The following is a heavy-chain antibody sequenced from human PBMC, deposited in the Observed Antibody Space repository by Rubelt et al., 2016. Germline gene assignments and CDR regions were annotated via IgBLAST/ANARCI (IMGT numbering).Heavy chain of an antibody. D-gene: IGHD4-23*01. Sequence: QLQLQESGPGLVKPSETLSLTCTVSGGSISSSSYYWGWIRQPPGEGLEWIGEINHSGSTNYNPSLKSLVTISVDTSKNQFSLKLSSVTAADTAVYYCARDLRWSKYYYYGMDVWGQGTTVTVSS. CDR1: GGSISSSSYY. CDR2: INHSGST. CDR3: ARDLRWSKYYYYGMDV. J-gene: IGHJ6*02. V-gene: IGHV4-39*07.